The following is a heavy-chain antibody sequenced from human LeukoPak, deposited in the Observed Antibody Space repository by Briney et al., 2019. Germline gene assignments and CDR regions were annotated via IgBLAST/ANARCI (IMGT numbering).Heavy chain of an antibody. D-gene: IGHD3-22*01. CDR1: GFTFNTYI. CDR3: ARDPLPYYYDSSVDY. V-gene: IGHV3-21*01. CDR2: ITSRSSSI. Sequence: PGGSLRLSCAASGFTFNTYIMTWVRQAPGKGLEWVSSITSRSSSIYYADSVKGRFTISRDNAKNSLYLHMNSLRAEDTAVYYCARDPLPYYYDSSVDYWGQGTLVTVSS. J-gene: IGHJ4*02.